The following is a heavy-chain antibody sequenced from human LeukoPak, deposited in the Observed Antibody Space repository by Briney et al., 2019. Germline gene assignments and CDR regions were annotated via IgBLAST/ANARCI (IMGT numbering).Heavy chain of an antibody. J-gene: IGHJ6*03. CDR2: VNHSGST. D-gene: IGHD3-10*01. Sequence: SETLSLTCGVYGGSLRGHYWSWIRQPPGKGLEWVGEVNHSGSTNYNPSFWGRVTISVDTSKNQFFLKLNSVTAADTAVYYCARESDPITGYFYYYMDVWGRGTTVTVSS. CDR3: ARESDPITGYFYYYMDV. CDR1: GGSLRGHY. V-gene: IGHV4-34*01.